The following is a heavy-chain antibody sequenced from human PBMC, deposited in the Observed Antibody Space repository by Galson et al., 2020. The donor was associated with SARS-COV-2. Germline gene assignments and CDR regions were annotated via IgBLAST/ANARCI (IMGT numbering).Heavy chain of an antibody. J-gene: IGHJ6*03. CDR2: INHRGST. Sequence: SETLSLTCAVYGGSFKNYYWTWIRQSPGKGLQWIGEINHRGSTNYDPSLQGRVAMSVDTSKNQFSLRLSSVTAADTAVYYCVRGAEERRIIVVVPSYYTYMDVWGGGTAVTVSS. V-gene: IGHV4-34*01. CDR3: VRGAEERRIIVVVPSYYTYMDV. CDR1: GGSFKNYY. D-gene: IGHD2-2*01.